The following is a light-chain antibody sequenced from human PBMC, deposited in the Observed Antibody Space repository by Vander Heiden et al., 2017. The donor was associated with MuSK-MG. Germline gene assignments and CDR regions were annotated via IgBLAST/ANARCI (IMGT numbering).Light chain of an antibody. J-gene: IGKJ1*01. CDR1: QGVSASY. CDR2: GAS. CDR3: QQKSSLPRT. Sequence: VVFTRSAGTLSLSPGERATLSCRASQGVSASYLAWYQQKPVQAPRLLIDGASSRATSIPDRRTGIRPVTDCTLTISSLEPEDFAVYYCQQKSSLPRTFGQGTKVEIK. V-gene: IGKV3-20*01.